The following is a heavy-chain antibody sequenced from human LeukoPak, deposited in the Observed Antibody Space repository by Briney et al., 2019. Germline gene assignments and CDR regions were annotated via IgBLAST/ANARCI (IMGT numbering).Heavy chain of an antibody. D-gene: IGHD3-10*01. J-gene: IGHJ4*02. Sequence: SETLSLTCAVYGGSFSGYYWSWIRQPPGKGLEWIGEINHSGSTNYNPSLKSRVTISVDTSKNQFSLKLSSVTAADTAMHYCARAIWFGEGHDYWGQGTLVTVSS. CDR1: GGSFSGYY. CDR3: ARAIWFGEGHDY. V-gene: IGHV4-34*01. CDR2: INHSGST.